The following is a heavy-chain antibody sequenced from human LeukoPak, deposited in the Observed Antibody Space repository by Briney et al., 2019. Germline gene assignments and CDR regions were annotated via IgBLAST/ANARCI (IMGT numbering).Heavy chain of an antibody. CDR3: AKSGGYCSGGSCPGGYYYGMDV. Sequence: GRSLRLSCAASGLTFSSYAMYWVRQAPGKGLEWVAVTSYDESNKSYADSVKGRFTISRDNSKNTLYLQMDSLRAEDTAVYCCAKSGGYCSGGSCPGGYYYGMDVWGQGTTVTVSS. D-gene: IGHD2-15*01. J-gene: IGHJ6*02. CDR1: GLTFSSYA. CDR2: TSYDESNK. V-gene: IGHV3-30*18.